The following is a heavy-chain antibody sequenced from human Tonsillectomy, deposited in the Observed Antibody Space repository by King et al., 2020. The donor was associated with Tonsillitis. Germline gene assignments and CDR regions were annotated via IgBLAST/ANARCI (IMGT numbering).Heavy chain of an antibody. D-gene: IGHD3-3*01. CDR1: GFIFSRYR. J-gene: IGHJ4*02. V-gene: IGHV3-21*01. CDR2: ISSSSSYI. Sequence: VQLVESGGGLVKPGGSLRLSCAASGFIFSRYRMNWVRQAPGKGLEWVSSISSSSSYIYYADSVKGRFTISRDNAKNSLYLQMNSLRAEDTAVYYCASLDFWSAKDGDYWGQGTLVTVSS. CDR3: ASLDFWSAKDGDY.